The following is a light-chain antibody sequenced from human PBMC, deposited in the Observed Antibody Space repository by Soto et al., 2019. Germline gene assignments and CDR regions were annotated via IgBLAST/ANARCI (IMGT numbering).Light chain of an antibody. Sequence: QSVLTQPPSVSGAPGQRVTISCTGSSSNIGANYDVHWYQQRPGTAPKLLIFGNSNRPSGVPDRFSGSKSGTSASLAITGLQADEEGDYYCCSYAGTYWVFGGGTKLTVL. CDR3: CSYAGTYWV. CDR2: GNS. V-gene: IGLV1-40*01. J-gene: IGLJ3*02. CDR1: SSNIGANYD.